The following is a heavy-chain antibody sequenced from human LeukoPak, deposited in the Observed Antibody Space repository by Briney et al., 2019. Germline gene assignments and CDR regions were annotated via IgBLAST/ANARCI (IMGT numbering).Heavy chain of an antibody. Sequence: ASVKVSCKASGYTFTNYGLSWVRQAPGQGLEWMAWISGYNGYRTSAQKLQDRVTMTTDTSTSTAYLELRNLRSDDTAVYYCARDLHYDSWSGYYPTFDYWGQGTLVTVSS. V-gene: IGHV1-18*01. CDR2: ISGYNGYR. J-gene: IGHJ4*02. CDR1: GYTFTNYG. CDR3: ARDLHYDSWSGYYPTFDY. D-gene: IGHD3-3*01.